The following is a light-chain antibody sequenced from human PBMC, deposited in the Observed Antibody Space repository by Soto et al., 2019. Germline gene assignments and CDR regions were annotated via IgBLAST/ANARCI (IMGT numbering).Light chain of an antibody. Sequence: EIVMTQSPATLSVYPEERATLYCRASQSVGNDLAWYQQKPGQAPRLLIHAVSTRATGIPARFSGSGSGTEFTLTISSLQSEDFAVYYCQQYDYWPRTFAQGTKVDVK. CDR1: QSVGND. CDR3: QQYDYWPRT. V-gene: IGKV3-15*01. CDR2: AVS. J-gene: IGKJ1*01.